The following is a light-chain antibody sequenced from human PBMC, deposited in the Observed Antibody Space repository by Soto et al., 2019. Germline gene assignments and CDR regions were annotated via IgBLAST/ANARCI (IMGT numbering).Light chain of an antibody. CDR3: QEYNTWPWT. CDR2: GAS. Sequence: EIEMSQSPATVSVSQGERATLSCRASQSVNNNLAWYQQKLGQAPRVLIYGASTRATGIPARFTGSGSGTEFILTITSLQSEDSAVYYCQEYNTWPWTFGQGTNVDIK. J-gene: IGKJ1*01. CDR1: QSVNNN. V-gene: IGKV3-15*01.